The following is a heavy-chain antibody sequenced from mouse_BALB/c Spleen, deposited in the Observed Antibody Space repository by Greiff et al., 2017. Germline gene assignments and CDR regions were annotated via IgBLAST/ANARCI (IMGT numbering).Heavy chain of an antibody. J-gene: IGHJ4*01. V-gene: IGHV3-6*02. CDR2: ISYDGSN. CDR3: ARVEDRNAMDY. CDR1: GYSITSGYY. Sequence: ESGPGLVKPSQSLSLTCSVTGYSITSGYYWNWIRQFPGNKLEWMGYISYDGSNNYNPSLKNRISITRDTSKNQFFLKLNSVTTEDTATYYCARVEDRNAMDYWGQGTSVTVSS.